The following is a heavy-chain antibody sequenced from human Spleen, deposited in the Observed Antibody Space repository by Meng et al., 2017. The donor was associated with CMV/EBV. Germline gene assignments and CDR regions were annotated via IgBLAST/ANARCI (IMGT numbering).Heavy chain of an antibody. V-gene: IGHV4-39*07. Sequence: QLQVRESGPGMGKPWETLSLTCTVSGGSVSMSYHYWGWIRQPPGKGLEWIASIHYTGDNYYSPSLKSRLTTSIDTSKNQFSLKLNSMTAADTAVYYCAISRGEIRRVDFWGQGTLVTVSS. D-gene: IGHD3-16*01. J-gene: IGHJ4*02. CDR3: AISRGEIRRVDF. CDR1: GGSVSMSYHY. CDR2: IHYTGDN.